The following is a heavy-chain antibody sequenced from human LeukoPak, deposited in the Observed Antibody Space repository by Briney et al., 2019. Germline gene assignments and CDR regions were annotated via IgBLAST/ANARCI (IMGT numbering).Heavy chain of an antibody. Sequence: PGGSLRLSCVASGFTFKNAALSWVRQAPGKGLEWVSTISGTTGSTYYGDSVKGRFTIARDNSKNSLYLQMNSLTVEDTAIYFCAKDEVGATMWVFHNWGQGTLVTVSS. J-gene: IGHJ4*02. CDR2: ISGTTGST. D-gene: IGHD1-26*01. V-gene: IGHV3-23*01. CDR3: AKDEVGATMWVFHN. CDR1: GFTFKNAA.